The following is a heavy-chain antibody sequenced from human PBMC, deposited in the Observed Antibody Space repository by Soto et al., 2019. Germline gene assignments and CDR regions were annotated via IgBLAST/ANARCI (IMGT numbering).Heavy chain of an antibody. CDR1: GYTFTSYG. CDR3: ARWQLLKYYYYGMDV. Sequence: ASVKVSCKASGYTFTSYGISWVRQGPGQGLEWMGWISAYNGNTNYAQKLQGRVTMTTDTSTSTAYMELRSLRSDDTAVYYCARWQLLKYYYYGMDVWGQGTTVTVSS. J-gene: IGHJ6*02. CDR2: ISAYNGNT. V-gene: IGHV1-18*01. D-gene: IGHD2-15*01.